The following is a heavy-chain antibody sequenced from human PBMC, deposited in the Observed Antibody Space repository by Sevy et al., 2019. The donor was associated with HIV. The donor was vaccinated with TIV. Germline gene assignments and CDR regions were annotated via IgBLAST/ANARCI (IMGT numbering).Heavy chain of an antibody. V-gene: IGHV1-24*01. D-gene: IGHD3-22*01. J-gene: IGHJ4*02. Sequence: ASVKVTCKVSGYRLSELSMHWVRQAPGKGLEWMGSFDPEDDEKSYAQNFQGRVAMTEDTSTDTAYMELSTLRSEDTAVYYCATTKDYYESSGSPFDYWGQGTLVTVSS. CDR3: ATTKDYYESSGSPFDY. CDR2: FDPEDDEK. CDR1: GYRLSELS.